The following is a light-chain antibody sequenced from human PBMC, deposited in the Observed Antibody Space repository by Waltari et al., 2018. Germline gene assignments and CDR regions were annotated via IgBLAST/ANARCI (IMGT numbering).Light chain of an antibody. CDR3: AAWDDSLTGRV. J-gene: IGLJ3*02. CDR1: SSNIGSNT. CDR2: SNN. Sequence: QSVLTQPPSESGTPGQRVTISCSGSSSNIGSNTVNWYQQLPGTAPKLIIYSNNQRPSGVPDRFSGSKSGTSASLAISGLQSEDEADYYCAAWDDSLTGRVFGGGTKLTVL. V-gene: IGLV1-44*01.